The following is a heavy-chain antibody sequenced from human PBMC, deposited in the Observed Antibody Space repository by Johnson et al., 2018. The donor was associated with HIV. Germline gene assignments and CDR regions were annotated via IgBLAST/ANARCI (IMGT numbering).Heavy chain of an antibody. J-gene: IGHJ3*02. D-gene: IGHD6-19*01. CDR1: GFIFSSYA. V-gene: IGHV3-30*14. Sequence: QVQLVESGGGLIQPGGSLRLSCAASGFIFSSYAMHWVRQAPGKGLEWVAVISYDGSDKYYADSVKGRFTISRDNSKNTLYLQMNSLRAEDTAVYYCAREVRKAVAGNFDIWGQGTMVTVSS. CDR3: AREVRKAVAGNFDI. CDR2: ISYDGSDK.